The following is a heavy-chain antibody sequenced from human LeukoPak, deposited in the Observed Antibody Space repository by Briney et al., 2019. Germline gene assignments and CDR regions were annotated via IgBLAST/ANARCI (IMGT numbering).Heavy chain of an antibody. J-gene: IGHJ4*02. Sequence: SVKVSCKASEGTFSSYAISWVRQAPGQGLEWMGRIIPIFGTANYAQKFQGRVTITTDESTSTAYMELSSLRSEDTAVYYCARGQWLVPHFDCWGQGTLVTVSS. D-gene: IGHD6-19*01. CDR1: EGTFSSYA. CDR2: IIPIFGTA. CDR3: ARGQWLVPHFDC. V-gene: IGHV1-69*05.